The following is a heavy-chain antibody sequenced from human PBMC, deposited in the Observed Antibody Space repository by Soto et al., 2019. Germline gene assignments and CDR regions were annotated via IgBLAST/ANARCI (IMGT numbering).Heavy chain of an antibody. V-gene: IGHV5-51*01. D-gene: IGHD3-3*01. J-gene: IGHJ3*02. Sequence: EVQLVQSGAEVKKPGESLKISCKGSGYSFTNYWIGWVRQMPGKGLEWMAIIYPGDSDTRYSPSFQGQVTISADMSISTAYLQWNSLKASDSAMYYCARQAGTIFGGVSFDAFDIWGQGTMVTVSS. CDR3: ARQAGTIFGGVSFDAFDI. CDR1: GYSFTNYW. CDR2: IYPGDSDT.